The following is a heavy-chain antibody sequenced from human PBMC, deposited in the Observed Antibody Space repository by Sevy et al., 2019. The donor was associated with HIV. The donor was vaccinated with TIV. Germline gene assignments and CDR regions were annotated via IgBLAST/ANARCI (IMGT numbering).Heavy chain of an antibody. Sequence: GGSLRLSCAASGFTVSSNYMSWVRQAPGKGLEWVSVIYSGGSTYYADSVKGRFTISRDNSKNTLYLQMNSLRAEDTAVYYCSRDLMVRAVYYYGMDVWGQGTTVTVSS. CDR1: GFTVSSNY. V-gene: IGHV3-66*01. J-gene: IGHJ6*02. D-gene: IGHD3-10*01. CDR3: SRDLMVRAVYYYGMDV. CDR2: IYSGGST.